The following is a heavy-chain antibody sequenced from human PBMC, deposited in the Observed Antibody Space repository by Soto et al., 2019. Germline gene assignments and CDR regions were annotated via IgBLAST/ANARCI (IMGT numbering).Heavy chain of an antibody. V-gene: IGHV3-30*18. J-gene: IGHJ6*02. Sequence: PVGSLRLSCAASGFTFNKYAMHWVRQAPGKGLEWVAVVSDDGNTKNYADSVKGRFTISRDNSENTVSLQLNSLRAEDTAVYYCAKVIRMIFAVITYYDHYYGMDLWGQGTTVTVSS. CDR3: AKVIRMIFAVITYYDHYYGMDL. CDR1: GFTFNKYA. D-gene: IGHD3-3*01. CDR2: VSDDGNTK.